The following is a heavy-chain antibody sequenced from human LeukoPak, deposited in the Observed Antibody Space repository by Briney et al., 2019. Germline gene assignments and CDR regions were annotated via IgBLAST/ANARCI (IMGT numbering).Heavy chain of an antibody. CDR2: IYSGGST. J-gene: IGHJ5*02. Sequence: GGSLRLSCAASGFTVSSNYMNWVRQAPGKGLEWVSVIYSGGSTYYADSVKGRFTISRDNSKNTLYLQMNSLRAEDTAVYYCAKERARAVNWFDPWGQGTLVTVSS. D-gene: IGHD4-11*01. CDR1: GFTVSSNY. V-gene: IGHV3-53*05. CDR3: AKERARAVNWFDP.